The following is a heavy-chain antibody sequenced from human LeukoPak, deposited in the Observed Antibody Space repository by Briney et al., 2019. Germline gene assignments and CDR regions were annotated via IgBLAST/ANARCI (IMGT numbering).Heavy chain of an antibody. CDR1: GFTFRDYY. J-gene: IGHJ4*02. V-gene: IGHV3-11*04. Sequence: PGGSLRLSCTASGFTFRDYYVTWIRQAPGKGLEWVSYIRSTGSSTAYADSVKGRFAISRDNAKNSLYLQMNSLRAEDTAVYYCARDLRDTYGSGSAHQKPDYWGQGTLVTVSS. CDR2: IRSTGSST. CDR3: ARDLRDTYGSGSAHQKPDY. D-gene: IGHD3-10*01.